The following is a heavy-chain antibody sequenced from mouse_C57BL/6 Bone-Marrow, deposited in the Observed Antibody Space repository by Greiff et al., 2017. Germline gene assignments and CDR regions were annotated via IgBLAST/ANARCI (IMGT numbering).Heavy chain of an antibody. Sequence: QVQLQQPGAELVKPGASVKLSCKASGYTFTSYWMHWVKQRPGQGLEWIGMIHPNSGSTNYNENFKSKATLTVDKSSSTAYMQLSSLTSEDSAVYYCASYYHGFAYWGQGTLVTVSA. D-gene: IGHD1-1*01. V-gene: IGHV1-64*01. J-gene: IGHJ3*01. CDR3: ASYYHGFAY. CDR1: GYTFTSYW. CDR2: IHPNSGST.